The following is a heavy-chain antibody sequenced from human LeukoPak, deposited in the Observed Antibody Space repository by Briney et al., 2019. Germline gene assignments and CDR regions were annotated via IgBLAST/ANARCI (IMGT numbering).Heavy chain of an antibody. CDR3: VPRGAGDSSFGMDV. CDR2: MDPRGGST. J-gene: IGHJ6*02. Sequence: GASVKVSCKASGYTFTSYYMHWVRQAPGQGLEWMGSMDPRGGSTTYAQKFQGRVTMTRDTSTSTVYMELNSLRSDDTAVYYCVPRGAGDSSFGMDVWGQGTTVTVSS. CDR1: GYTFTSYY. V-gene: IGHV1-46*01. D-gene: IGHD6-6*01.